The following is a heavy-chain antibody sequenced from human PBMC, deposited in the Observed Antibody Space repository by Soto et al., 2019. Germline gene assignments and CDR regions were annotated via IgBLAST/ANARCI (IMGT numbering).Heavy chain of an antibody. CDR2: MNPNSGNT. Sequence: ASVKVSCKASGYTFTSYDINWVRQATGQGLEWMGWMNPNSGNTGYAQKFQGRVTMTRNTSISTAYMELSSLRSEDTAVYYCARGEVSMITFGGVIVWGKGTTVTVPS. J-gene: IGHJ6*04. V-gene: IGHV1-8*01. D-gene: IGHD3-16*01. CDR1: GYTFTSYD. CDR3: ARGEVSMITFGGVIV.